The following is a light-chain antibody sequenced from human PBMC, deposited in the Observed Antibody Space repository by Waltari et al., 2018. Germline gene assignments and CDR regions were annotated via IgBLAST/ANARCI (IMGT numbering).Light chain of an antibody. Sequence: EIVMTQSPATLSVSPGERATLSCRARQSVSSNLAWYQQKPGQAPRLLIYGASTRATGIPARFSGSGSATEFTLTISSLQSEDFAVYYCQQYENWPLTFGGGTKVEIK. V-gene: IGKV3-15*01. J-gene: IGKJ4*01. CDR1: QSVSSN. CDR3: QQYENWPLT. CDR2: GAS.